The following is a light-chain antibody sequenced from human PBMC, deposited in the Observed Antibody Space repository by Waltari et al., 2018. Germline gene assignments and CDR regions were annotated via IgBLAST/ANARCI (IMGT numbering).Light chain of an antibody. V-gene: IGKV1-NL1*01. J-gene: IGKJ3*01. CDR3: QQYHNTPFT. Sequence: DIQMTQSPPSLSASVGASVPITCRASQGISNSLAWFQQKAGKAPTLLLYAASRLESGAPSRFSGSGSGTDYTLTISSLQPEDFATYYCQQYHNTPFTFGPGTKVDIQ. CDR2: AAS. CDR1: QGISNS.